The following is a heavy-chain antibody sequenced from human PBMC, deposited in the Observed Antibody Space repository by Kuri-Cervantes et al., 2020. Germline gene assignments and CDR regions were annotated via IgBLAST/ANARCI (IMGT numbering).Heavy chain of an antibody. V-gene: IGHV3-48*04. J-gene: IGHJ4*02. CDR3: ARISGVGNYVLDDY. CDR2: ISSSGSTI. CDR1: GFTFSSYS. D-gene: IGHD4-11*01. Sequence: GESLKISCAASGFTFSSYSMNWVRQAPGRGLEWVSYISSSGSTIYYADSVKGRFTISRDNAKNSLYLQMNSLRAEDTAVYYCARISGVGNYVLDDYWGQGTLVTVSS.